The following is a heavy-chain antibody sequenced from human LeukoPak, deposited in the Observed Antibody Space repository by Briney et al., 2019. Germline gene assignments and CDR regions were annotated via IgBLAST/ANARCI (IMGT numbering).Heavy chain of an antibody. J-gene: IGHJ3*02. Sequence: SETLSLTCAVYGGSFSGYYWSWIRQPPGKGLEWIGEINHSGSTNYNPSLKSRVTISVDTSKNQFSLKLSSVTAADTAVYYCARGPPQWLDALDIWGQGTMDTVSS. D-gene: IGHD6-19*01. CDR1: GGSFSGYY. V-gene: IGHV4-34*01. CDR3: ARGPPQWLDALDI. CDR2: INHSGST.